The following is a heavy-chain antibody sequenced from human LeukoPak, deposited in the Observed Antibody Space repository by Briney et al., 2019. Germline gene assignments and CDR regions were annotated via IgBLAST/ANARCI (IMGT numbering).Heavy chain of an antibody. J-gene: IGHJ4*02. CDR1: GYSISSGYY. D-gene: IGHD6-19*01. CDR3: ARHVLAVDVERVSYFDY. Sequence: SETLSLTCAVSGYSISSGYYWGWIRQPPGKGLEWIGGIYHSGSTYYNPSLKSRVTISVDTSKNQFSLKLSSETAADTAVYYCARHVLAVDVERVSYFDYWGQGTLVTVSS. CDR2: IYHSGST. V-gene: IGHV4-38-2*01.